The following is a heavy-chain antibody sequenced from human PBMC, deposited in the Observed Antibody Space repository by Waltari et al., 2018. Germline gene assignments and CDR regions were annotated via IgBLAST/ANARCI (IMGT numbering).Heavy chain of an antibody. CDR2: ISSSSSTI. CDR3: ARRPLYIVVPAARPVFAFDI. J-gene: IGHJ3*02. Sequence: EVQLVESGGGLVQPGGSLRLSCAASGFTFSSYSMNWVRQAPGKGLEWVSYISSSSSTIYDADSVKGRFTISRDNAKNSLYLQMNSLRAEDTAVYYCARRPLYIVVPAARPVFAFDIWGQGTMVTVSS. D-gene: IGHD2-2*01. CDR1: GFTFSSYS. V-gene: IGHV3-48*04.